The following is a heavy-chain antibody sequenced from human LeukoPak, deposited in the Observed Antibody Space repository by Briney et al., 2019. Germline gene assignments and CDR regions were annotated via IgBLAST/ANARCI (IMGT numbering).Heavy chain of an antibody. Sequence: ASVKVSCKASGGTFSTDAINWVRQAPGQGLEWVGRIIPILDIPNYAQKFQGRVTISADKSTNTAYLELSSLRSEDTALYYCTRNYYGSGSSPFDPWGQGTLVIVSS. V-gene: IGHV1-69*04. J-gene: IGHJ5*02. D-gene: IGHD3-10*01. CDR1: GGTFSTDA. CDR2: IIPILDIP. CDR3: TRNYYGSGSSPFDP.